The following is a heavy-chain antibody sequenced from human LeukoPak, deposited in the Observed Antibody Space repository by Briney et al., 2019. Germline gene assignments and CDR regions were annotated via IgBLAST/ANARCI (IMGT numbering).Heavy chain of an antibody. Sequence: ASETLSLTCTVSGGSMISYYWSWIREPPGRVLEWIGYIYYNGSTNYNPSLKSRVTISVDTSKNQFSLKLSSVTAADTAVYYCASYSSSWDNNWFDPWGQGTLVTVSS. CDR2: IYYNGST. CDR1: GGSMISYY. J-gene: IGHJ5*02. CDR3: ASYSSSWDNNWFDP. D-gene: IGHD6-13*01. V-gene: IGHV4-59*08.